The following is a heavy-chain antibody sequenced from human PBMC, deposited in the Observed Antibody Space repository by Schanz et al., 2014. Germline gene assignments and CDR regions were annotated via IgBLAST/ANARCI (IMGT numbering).Heavy chain of an antibody. J-gene: IGHJ3*01. Sequence: EVQLVESGGGVVRPGGSLRLSCAASGFGFDDYTMHWVRQPPGKGLEWVSLVTWDGGYTYYADSVKGRFTISRDNSKTTLYLKINIVRAETTAVYFCARDYESDLSSPRHDAFDVWGQGTVVTVSS. CDR1: GFGFDDYT. D-gene: IGHD3-22*01. CDR3: ARDYESDLSSPRHDAFDV. V-gene: IGHV3-43*01. CDR2: VTWDGGYT.